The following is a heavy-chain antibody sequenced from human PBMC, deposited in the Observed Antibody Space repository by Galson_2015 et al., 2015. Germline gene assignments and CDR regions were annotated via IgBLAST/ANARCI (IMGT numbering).Heavy chain of an antibody. J-gene: IGHJ5*02. CDR2: IRSKAYGGTT. CDR3: TRGKADSSGYHPWAYNWFDP. V-gene: IGHV3-49*03. Sequence: SLRLSCAASGFTFGDYAMGWFRQAPGKGLEWVGFIRSKAYGGTTEYAASVKGRFTISRDDSKSIAYLQMNSLKTEDTAVYYCTRGKADSSGYHPWAYNWFDPWGQGTLVTVSS. CDR1: GFTFGDYA. D-gene: IGHD3-22*01.